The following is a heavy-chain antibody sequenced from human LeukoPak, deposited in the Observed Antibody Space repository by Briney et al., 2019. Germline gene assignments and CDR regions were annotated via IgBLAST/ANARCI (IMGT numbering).Heavy chain of an antibody. CDR3: ARDFFPRNYYDSSGYPRGYFDY. CDR2: IYYSGST. J-gene: IGHJ4*02. V-gene: IGHV4-39*07. D-gene: IGHD3-22*01. CDR1: GGSISSSSYY. Sequence: SETLSLTCTVSGGSISSSSYYWGWIRQPPGKGLEWIGSIYYSGSTYYNPSLKSRVTISVDTSKNQFSLKLSSVTAADTAVYYCARDFFPRNYYDSSGYPRGYFDYWGQGTLVTVSS.